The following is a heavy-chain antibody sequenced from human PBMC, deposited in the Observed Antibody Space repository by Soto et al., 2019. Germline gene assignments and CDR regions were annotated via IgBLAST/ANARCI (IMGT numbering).Heavy chain of an antibody. CDR2: VYYRGRS. CDR1: GGFLTNSSYY. V-gene: IGHV4-39*01. D-gene: IGHD2-2*01. J-gene: IGHJ4*02. Sequence: SETLSLTYSGSGGFLTNSSYYWGWLRQSPGKELEWIGSVYYRGRSYSKSSVKSRVTISVDTSKNQVSLNLNSVTASDTAAYFWVSQLTPLITQANFYYWAPG. CDR3: VSQLTPLITQANFYY.